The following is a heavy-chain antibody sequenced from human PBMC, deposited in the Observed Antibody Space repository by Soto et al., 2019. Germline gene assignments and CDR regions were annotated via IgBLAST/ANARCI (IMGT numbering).Heavy chain of an antibody. CDR2: IFDSGST. D-gene: IGHD2-8*01. J-gene: IGHJ2*01. V-gene: IGHV4-30-4*01. CDR1: GGSISGGVHS. CDR3: AREIMPLTNDWYFDL. Sequence: QVQLQESGPGLVKPSETLSLTCTVSGGSISGGVHSWSWIRQPPGKVLEWIGHIFDSGSTYYNPSLKSRLTISVDTSKNQFSLRLSSVTAADTDVYYCAREIMPLTNDWYFDLWGRGTLVTVSS.